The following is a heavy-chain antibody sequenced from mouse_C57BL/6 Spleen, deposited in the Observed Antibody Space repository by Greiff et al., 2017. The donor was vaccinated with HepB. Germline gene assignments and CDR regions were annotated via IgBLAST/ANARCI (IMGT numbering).Heavy chain of an antibody. J-gene: IGHJ1*03. CDR2: INPNYGTT. V-gene: IGHV1-39*01. CDR1: GYSFTDYN. CDR3: ARSGYYYGSPYWYFDV. D-gene: IGHD1-1*01. Sequence: EVKLQESGPELVKPGASVKISCKASGYSFTDYNMNWVKQSNGKSLEWIGVINPNYGTTSYNQKFKGKATLTVDQSSSTAYMQLNSLTSEDSAVYYCARSGYYYGSPYWYFDVWGTGTTVTVSS.